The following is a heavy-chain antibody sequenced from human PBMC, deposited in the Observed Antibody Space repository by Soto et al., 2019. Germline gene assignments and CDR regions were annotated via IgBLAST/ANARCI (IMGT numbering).Heavy chain of an antibody. Sequence: GGSLRLSCAASGFTFSSYAMHWVRQAPGKGLEWVAVISYDGSNKYYADSVKGRFTISRDNSKNTLYLQMNSLRSEDTAVYYCARDYLRYCSGGSCWPFDYWGQGT. V-gene: IGHV3-30-3*01. D-gene: IGHD2-15*01. CDR2: ISYDGSNK. CDR3: ARDYLRYCSGGSCWPFDY. J-gene: IGHJ4*02. CDR1: GFTFSSYA.